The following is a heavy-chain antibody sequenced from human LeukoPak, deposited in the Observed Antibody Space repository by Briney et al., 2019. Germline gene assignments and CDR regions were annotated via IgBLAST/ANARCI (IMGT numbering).Heavy chain of an antibody. Sequence: GTSVKVSCKASGFTFTSSAMQWVRQARGQRLEWIGWIVVGSGNTNYAQKFQGRVTITADKSTSTAYMELSSLRSEDTAVYYCARVSSPKTYYDSSRWFDPWGQGTLVTVSS. V-gene: IGHV1-58*02. CDR2: IVVGSGNT. CDR1: GFTFTSSA. CDR3: ARVSSPKTYYDSSRWFDP. D-gene: IGHD3-22*01. J-gene: IGHJ5*02.